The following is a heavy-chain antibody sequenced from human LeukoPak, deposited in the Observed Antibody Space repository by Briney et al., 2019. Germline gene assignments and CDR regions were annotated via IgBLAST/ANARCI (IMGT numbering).Heavy chain of an antibody. V-gene: IGHV3-74*01. CDR1: GFSFSSHW. CDR3: ASFGISWRSSY. J-gene: IGHJ4*02. D-gene: IGHD2-21*01. CDR2: ISDDGSYT. Sequence: GGSLRLSCAASGFSFSSHWVHWVRQAPGKGLVWVSRISDDGSYTSNVDSVKGRFTISRDNVNNMLYLHMNCLRAEDTAVYYCASFGISWRSSYWGQGTLVTVSS.